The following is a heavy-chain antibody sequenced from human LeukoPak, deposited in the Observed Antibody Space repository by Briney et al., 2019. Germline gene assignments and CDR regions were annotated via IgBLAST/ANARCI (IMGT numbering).Heavy chain of an antibody. CDR2: IYHSGST. V-gene: IGHV4-38-2*01. D-gene: IGHD5-24*01. CDR1: GYSISSGYY. CDR3: ARSPERWLQLLIDY. Sequence: PSETLSLTXAVSGYSISSGYYWGWIRQPPGKRLEWIGSIYHSGSTYYNPSLKSRVTISVDTSKNQFSLKLSSVTAADTAVYYCARSPERWLQLLIDYWGQGTLVTVSS. J-gene: IGHJ4*02.